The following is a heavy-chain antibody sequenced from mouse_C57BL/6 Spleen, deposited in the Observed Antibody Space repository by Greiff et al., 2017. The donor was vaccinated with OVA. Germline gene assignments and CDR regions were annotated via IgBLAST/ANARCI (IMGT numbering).Heavy chain of an antibody. D-gene: IGHD1-1*01. J-gene: IGHJ4*01. CDR1: GFNIKDYY. CDR2: IDPEDGET. V-gene: IGHV14-2*01. Sequence: VQLQQSGAELVKPGASVKLSCTASGFNIKDYYMHWVKQRTEQGLEWVGRIDPEDGETKYAPKFQGKATITADTSSNTAYLQLSSLTSEDTAGYYCARGEGDYYGSSSLYAMDYWGQGTSVTVSS. CDR3: ARGEGDYYGSSSLYAMDY.